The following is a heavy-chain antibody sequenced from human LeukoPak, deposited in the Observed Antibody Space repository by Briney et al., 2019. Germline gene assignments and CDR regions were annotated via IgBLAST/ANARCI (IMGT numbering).Heavy chain of an antibody. V-gene: IGHV3-30-3*01. Sequence: GGSLRLSCAASGFTFTSYALHWVRQAPGKGLEWEALVSHDGSNTYYADSVKGRFTISRDNSKNTLYLQMNSLRAEDTAVYYCARSLRGYDILTGYLYWGQGTLVTVSS. J-gene: IGHJ4*02. CDR1: GFTFTSYA. CDR3: ARSLRGYDILTGYLY. D-gene: IGHD3-9*01. CDR2: VSHDGSNT.